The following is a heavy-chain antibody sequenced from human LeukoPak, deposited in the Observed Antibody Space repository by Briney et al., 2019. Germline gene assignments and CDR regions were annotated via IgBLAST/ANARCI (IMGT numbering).Heavy chain of an antibody. CDR3: ARDKTFGSSPSCDADY. J-gene: IGHJ4*02. V-gene: IGHV3-21*01. CDR1: GFSFDRYN. CDR2: ISSGSSYI. Sequence: PGGSLRLSCAASGFSFDRYNMIWVRQAPGKGLEWVSSISSGSSYIYYADSLRGRFTTSRDSAKNSPYLQINIIRAQDTGLYYRARDKTFGSSPSCDADYWGQGTLVTVSS. D-gene: IGHD2-2*01.